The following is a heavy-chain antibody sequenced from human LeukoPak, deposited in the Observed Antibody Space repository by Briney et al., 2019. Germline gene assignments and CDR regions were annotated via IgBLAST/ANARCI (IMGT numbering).Heavy chain of an antibody. V-gene: IGHV3-74*01. CDR3: ARDVDIVATIYGDAFDV. Sequence: GGSLRLSCAASGFTFSSYWMHWVRQAPGKGLVWVSRISTDGSSTSYADSVKGRFTIPRDNAKNTVYLQMNSLRAEDTAVYYCARDVDIVATIYGDAFDVWGQGTMVTVSS. J-gene: IGHJ3*01. CDR1: GFTFSSYW. CDR2: ISTDGSST. D-gene: IGHD5-12*01.